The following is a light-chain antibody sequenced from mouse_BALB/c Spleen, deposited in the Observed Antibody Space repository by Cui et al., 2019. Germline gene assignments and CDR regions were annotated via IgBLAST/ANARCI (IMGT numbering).Light chain of an antibody. V-gene: IGKV2-137*01. CDR1: KILLHSNGNTY. CDR3: MQHLEYPLT. Sequence: DIVMPQAAPPVPVTPGASVSISCRSSKILLHSNGNTYLYWYLQRPGQSPQLLIYRRSNLASGVPDRFSGSGSGTAFTLRISRVEAEDVGVYYCMQHLEYPLTFGAGTKLELK. CDR2: RRS. J-gene: IGKJ5*01.